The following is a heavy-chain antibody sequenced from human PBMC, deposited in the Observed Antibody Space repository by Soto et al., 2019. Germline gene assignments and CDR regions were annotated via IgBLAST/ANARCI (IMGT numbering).Heavy chain of an antibody. CDR1: GYTFTSYA. CDR2: INTNTGNP. Sequence: ASVKVSCKASGYTFTSYAMNWVRQAPGQGREWMGWINTNTGNPTYAQGFTGRFVFSLDTSVSTAYLQICSLKAEDTAVYYCARDLGGSSAQRNYYYYGMDVWGQGTTVTVSS. D-gene: IGHD6-6*01. CDR3: ARDLGGSSAQRNYYYYGMDV. J-gene: IGHJ6*02. V-gene: IGHV7-4-1*01.